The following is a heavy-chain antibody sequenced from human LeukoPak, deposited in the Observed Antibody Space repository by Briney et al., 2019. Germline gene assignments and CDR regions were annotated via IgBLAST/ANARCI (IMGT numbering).Heavy chain of an antibody. CDR1: GFTFSSYA. CDR3: ARAFRGVHFDY. D-gene: IGHD1-1*01. Sequence: GSLRLSCAASGFTFSSYAMHWVRQAPGKGLEWVAVISYDGSNKYYADSVKGRFTISRDNSKNTLYLQMNSLRAEDTAVYYCARAFRGVHFDYWGQGTLVTVSS. V-gene: IGHV3-30*04. CDR2: ISYDGSNK. J-gene: IGHJ4*02.